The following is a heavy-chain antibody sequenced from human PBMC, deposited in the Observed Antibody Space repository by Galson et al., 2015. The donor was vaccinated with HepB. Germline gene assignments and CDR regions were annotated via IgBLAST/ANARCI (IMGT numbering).Heavy chain of an antibody. D-gene: IGHD3-10*01. CDR3: ANRDYYGSGSSDYYYYGMDV. Sequence: SGAEVKKPGESLRISCKGSGYSFTSYWISWVRQMPGKGLEWMGRIDPSDSYTNYSPSFQGHVTISADKSISTAYLQWSSLKASDTAMYYCANRDYYGSGSSDYYYYGMDVWGQGTTVTVSS. CDR2: IDPSDSYT. V-gene: IGHV5-10-1*01. CDR1: GYSFTSYW. J-gene: IGHJ6*02.